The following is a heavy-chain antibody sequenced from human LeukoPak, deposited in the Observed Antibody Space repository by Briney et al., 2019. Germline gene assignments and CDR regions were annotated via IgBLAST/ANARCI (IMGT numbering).Heavy chain of an antibody. CDR2: INTNTGNP. CDR3: ARDRSGSYWAGRAFDI. Sequence: ASVKVSCKASGYTFTSYAMNWVRQAPGQGLEWMGWINTNTGNPTYAQGFTGRFVFSLDTSVSTAYLQISSLKAEDTAVYYCARDRSGSYWAGRAFDIWGQGTMVTVSS. J-gene: IGHJ3*02. V-gene: IGHV7-4-1*02. D-gene: IGHD1-26*01. CDR1: GYTFTSYA.